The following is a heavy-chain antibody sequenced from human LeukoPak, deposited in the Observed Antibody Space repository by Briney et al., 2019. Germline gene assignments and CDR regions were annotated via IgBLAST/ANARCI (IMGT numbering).Heavy chain of an antibody. CDR1: GYIFTGYY. J-gene: IGHJ4*02. CDR3: ARGLAIFGVVIPTFFDS. D-gene: IGHD3-3*01. Sequence: ASVKVSCKASGYIFTGYYIHWVRQAPGQGLEWMGWINPNSGGTDYAQKFQGRVIMTRDTSITTAYMEPNSLISDDTAVYYCARGLAIFGVVIPTFFDSWGQGTLVTVPS. CDR2: INPNSGGT. V-gene: IGHV1-2*02.